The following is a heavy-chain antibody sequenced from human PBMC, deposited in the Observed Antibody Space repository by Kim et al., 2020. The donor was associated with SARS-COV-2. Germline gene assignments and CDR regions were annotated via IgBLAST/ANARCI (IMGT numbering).Heavy chain of an antibody. CDR3: AKCGRTPCGWTDY. V-gene: IGHV3-23*01. J-gene: IGHJ4*02. D-gene: IGHD6-19*01. Sequence: AEPVKGRFTSSSDKSTNTLYLQMNSLRAEETAVYYGAKCGRTPCGWTDYWGQGTLVTVSS.